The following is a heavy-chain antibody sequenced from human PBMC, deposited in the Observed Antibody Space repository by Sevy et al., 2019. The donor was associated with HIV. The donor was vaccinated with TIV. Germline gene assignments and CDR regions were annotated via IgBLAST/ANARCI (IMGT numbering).Heavy chain of an antibody. Sequence: GGSLRLSCAASGFTFSSYAMSWVRQAPGKGLEWVSAISGSGGSTYYADSVKGRFTISRDNSKNTLYLQMNTLRAEDTAVYYCANKGFSYYVSSGYPDAFDIWGQGTMVTVSS. CDR3: ANKGFSYYVSSGYPDAFDI. V-gene: IGHV3-23*01. J-gene: IGHJ3*02. CDR1: GFTFSSYA. CDR2: ISGSGGST. D-gene: IGHD3-22*01.